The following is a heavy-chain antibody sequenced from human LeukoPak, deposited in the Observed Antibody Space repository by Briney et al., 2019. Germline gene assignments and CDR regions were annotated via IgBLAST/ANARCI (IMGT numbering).Heavy chain of an antibody. Sequence: GESLKISCKGAGYSFTTYWIAWVRQMPGKGLEWMGIIFPGDSETIYSPSFQGQVTISADNSITIAYLQWSSLKASDTAMYYCARKAVYYYGMDVWGQGTAVTVSS. D-gene: IGHD6-19*01. J-gene: IGHJ6*02. CDR3: ARKAVYYYGMDV. V-gene: IGHV5-51*01. CDR1: GYSFTTYW. CDR2: IFPGDSET.